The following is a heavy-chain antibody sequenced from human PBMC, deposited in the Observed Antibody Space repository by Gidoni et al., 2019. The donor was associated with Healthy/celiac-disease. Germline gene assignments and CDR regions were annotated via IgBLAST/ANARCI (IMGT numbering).Heavy chain of an antibody. CDR3: ASTYYDCWSGYYDFDY. CDR1: GYTFTSYA. J-gene: IGHJ4*02. V-gene: IGHV1-3*01. CDR2: INAGNGKT. D-gene: IGHD3-3*01. Sequence: QVQLVQSGAEVKKPGASVKVSCKASGYTFTSYAMHWVRQAPGQRLEWMGWINAGNGKTKYSQKVQGRVTITRDTSASTAYMELRSLRSEETAVYYCASTYYDCWSGYYDFDYWGQGTLVTVSS.